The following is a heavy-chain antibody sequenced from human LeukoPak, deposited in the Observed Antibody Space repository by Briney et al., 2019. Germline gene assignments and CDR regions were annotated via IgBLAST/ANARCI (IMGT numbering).Heavy chain of an antibody. D-gene: IGHD3-10*01. V-gene: IGHV1-3*01. CDR1: GYTFTSYA. Sequence: ASVNVSCKASGYTFTSYAMHWVRQAPGQRLEWMGWINAGNGNTKYSQKFQGRVTITRDTSASTAYMELSSLRSEDTAVYYCARLNVDYYGSGSYFFDYWGQGTLVTVSS. CDR3: ARLNVDYYGSGSYFFDY. J-gene: IGHJ4*02. CDR2: INAGNGNT.